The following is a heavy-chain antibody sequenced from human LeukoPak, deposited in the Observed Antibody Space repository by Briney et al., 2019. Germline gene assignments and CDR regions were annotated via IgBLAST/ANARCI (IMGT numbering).Heavy chain of an antibody. CDR1: GGSISSYY. D-gene: IGHD5-18*01. CDR2: IYYSGST. Sequence: SETLSHTCTVSGGSISSYYWSWIRQPPGKGLEWIGYIYYSGSTNYNPSLKSRVTISVDTSKNQFSLKLSSVTAADTAVYYCARAGYSYGLHYWGQGTLVTVSS. CDR3: ARAGYSYGLHY. V-gene: IGHV4-59*01. J-gene: IGHJ4*02.